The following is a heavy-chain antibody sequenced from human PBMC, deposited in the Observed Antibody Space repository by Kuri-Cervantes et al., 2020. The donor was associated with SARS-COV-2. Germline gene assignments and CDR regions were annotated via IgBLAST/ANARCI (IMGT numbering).Heavy chain of an antibody. CDR2: IRYDGSNN. Sequence: GGSLRLSCAGSGFTFSSYAMSWVRQAPGKGLEWVAFIRYDGSNNYYADSVKGSFTTYRDNSKNTMYLQMNSVRAEDTALYYFAKLSNWDDAFDIWGQGTMVTVSS. CDR1: GFTFSSYA. J-gene: IGHJ3*02. D-gene: IGHD7-27*01. CDR3: AKLSNWDDAFDI. V-gene: IGHV3-30*02.